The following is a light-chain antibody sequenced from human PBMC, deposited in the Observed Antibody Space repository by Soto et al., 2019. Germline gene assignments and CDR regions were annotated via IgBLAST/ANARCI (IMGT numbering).Light chain of an antibody. CDR2: ALS. Sequence: DIQMSQYPSSLSASVGDRVIITCRASRPSNKYLNWYPQTPGKAPQVPIYALSSLESGVPSRFSGSGSGTDFTLTISSLQPEEFATYYCQQTYSFPRPFGQGT. J-gene: IGKJ1*01. CDR1: RPSNKY. V-gene: IGKV1-39*01. CDR3: QQTYSFPRP.